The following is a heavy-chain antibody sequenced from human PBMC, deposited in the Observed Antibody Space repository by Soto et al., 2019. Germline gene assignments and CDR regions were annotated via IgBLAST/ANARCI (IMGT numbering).Heavy chain of an antibody. CDR3: ARQEGYTAGCQGY. CDR2: IYYSGRT. CDR1: GASISSSDYY. D-gene: IGHD5-18*01. Sequence: QVQLQESGPGLVKPSETLSLTCSVSGASISSSDYYWGWIRQPPGEVLDWIGSIYYSGRTNYNPSLNSRVTISLDTSKNQFSLKLSSVNAADTAVYYCARQEGYTAGCQGYWGQGTLVTVSS. J-gene: IGHJ4*02. V-gene: IGHV4-39*01.